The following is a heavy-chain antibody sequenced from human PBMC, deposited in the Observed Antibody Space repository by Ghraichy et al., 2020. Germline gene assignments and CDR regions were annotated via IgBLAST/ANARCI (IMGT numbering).Heavy chain of an antibody. CDR1: GYTITSHA. J-gene: IGHJ4*02. CDR3: TRGGYLMAYSSSWYVY. D-gene: IGHD6-13*01. CDR2: IDTNTGNP. V-gene: IGHV7-4-1*02. Sequence: ASLKVSCKASGYTITSHAINWVRQAPGQGLEWMGWIDTNTGNPTYAQGFTGRFVFSLDTSVNTAYLQISSLKAEDTAIYYCTRGGYLMAYSSSWYVYWGQGTLITVSS.